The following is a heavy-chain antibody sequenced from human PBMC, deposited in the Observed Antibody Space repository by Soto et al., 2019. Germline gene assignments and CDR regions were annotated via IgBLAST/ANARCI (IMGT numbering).Heavy chain of an antibody. J-gene: IGHJ5*02. CDR3: SRDLAS. CDR2: TRNKANSYTT. V-gene: IGHV3-72*01. Sequence: EVHLVESGGGLVQPGGSLRLSCAASGFTFSDHHMDWVRQAPGKGLEWVGRTRNKANSYTTEYAASVKGRFTISRDDSKNSLNLQMNSRKTEDTAVYYCSRDLASWGQGTLVTVSS. CDR1: GFTFSDHH.